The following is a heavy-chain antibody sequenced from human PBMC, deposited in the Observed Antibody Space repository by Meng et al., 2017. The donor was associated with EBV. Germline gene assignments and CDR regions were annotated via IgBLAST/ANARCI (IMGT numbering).Heavy chain of an antibody. CDR1: GGTFRSDA. D-gene: IGHD3-10*01. CDR3: ASESGRGYTPDY. J-gene: IGHJ4*02. V-gene: IGHV1-69*01. CDR2: LIPMFGAP. Sequence: QVQLVQSGAEVKQPXSSVKVFCRTSGGTFRSDAVSWVRQAPGQGLEWMGGLIPMFGAPNYAQKFQGRVTIIADESTSTHTMELNSLRSEDTAMYYCASESGRGYTPDYWGQGTLGTVSS.